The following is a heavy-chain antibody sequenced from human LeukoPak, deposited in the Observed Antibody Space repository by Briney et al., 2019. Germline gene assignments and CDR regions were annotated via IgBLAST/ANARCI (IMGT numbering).Heavy chain of an antibody. CDR3: ARVGYYDSSGTFDY. Sequence: ALVKVSCKASGGTFSSYAISWVRQAPGQGLEWMGGIIPIFGTANYAQKFQGRVTITADESTSTAYMELSSLRSEDTAVYYCARVGYYDSSGTFDYWGQGTLVTVSS. CDR2: IIPIFGTA. J-gene: IGHJ4*02. D-gene: IGHD3-22*01. CDR1: GGTFSSYA. V-gene: IGHV1-69*13.